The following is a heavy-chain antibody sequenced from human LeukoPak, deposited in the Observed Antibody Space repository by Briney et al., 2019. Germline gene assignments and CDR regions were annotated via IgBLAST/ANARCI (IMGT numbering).Heavy chain of an antibody. V-gene: IGHV3-21*04. D-gene: IGHD3-10*01. CDR2: ISSSSSYI. J-gene: IGHJ4*02. Sequence: GGSLRLSCAASGFTFSSYTMNWVRQAPGKGLEWVSSISSSSSYIYYADSVKGRFTISRDNAKNSLYLQMNSLRAEDTALYHCARDNYYGSGSFDYWGQGTLVTVSS. CDR1: GFTFSSYT. CDR3: ARDNYYGSGSFDY.